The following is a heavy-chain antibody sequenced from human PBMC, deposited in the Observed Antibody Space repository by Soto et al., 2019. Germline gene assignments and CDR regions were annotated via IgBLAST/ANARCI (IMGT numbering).Heavy chain of an antibody. Sequence: EASVKVSCKASGYTFTSYYMHWVRQAPGQGLEWMGIINPSGGSTSYAQKFQGRVTMTRDTSTSTVYMELSSLRSEDTAVYYCAREVVKYSSSWYGDYYYGMDGWGQGTTVTVYS. V-gene: IGHV1-46*01. CDR1: GYTFTSYY. CDR2: INPSGGST. D-gene: IGHD6-13*01. J-gene: IGHJ6*02. CDR3: AREVVKYSSSWYGDYYYGMDG.